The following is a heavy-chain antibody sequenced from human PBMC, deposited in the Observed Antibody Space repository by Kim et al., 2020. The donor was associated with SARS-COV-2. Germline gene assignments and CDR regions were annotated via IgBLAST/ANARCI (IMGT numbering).Heavy chain of an antibody. CDR3: ARDYGSGSYFFEDY. V-gene: IGHV4-34*01. J-gene: IGHJ4*02. CDR2: INHSGST. D-gene: IGHD3-10*01. CDR1: GGSFSGYY. Sequence: SETLSLTCAVYGGSFSGYYWSWIRQPPGKGLEWIGEINHSGSTNYNPSLKSRVTISVDTSKNQFSLKLSSVTAADTAVYYCARDYGSGSYFFEDYWGQGTLVTVSS.